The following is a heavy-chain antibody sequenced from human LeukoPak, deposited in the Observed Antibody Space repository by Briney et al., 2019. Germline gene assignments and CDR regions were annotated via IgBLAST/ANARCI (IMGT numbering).Heavy chain of an antibody. J-gene: IGHJ4*02. CDR2: INGTGGST. Sequence: PGGSLRLSCAASGFTFSSYAMSWVRQAPGKGLEWVSTINGTGGSTYYADSVKGRFTISRDNSKNTLYLQMNSLRAEDTAVYYCAKDGMYSSSSSYYFDYWGQGTLVTVSS. D-gene: IGHD6-6*01. CDR3: AKDGMYSSSSSYYFDY. V-gene: IGHV3-23*01. CDR1: GFTFSSYA.